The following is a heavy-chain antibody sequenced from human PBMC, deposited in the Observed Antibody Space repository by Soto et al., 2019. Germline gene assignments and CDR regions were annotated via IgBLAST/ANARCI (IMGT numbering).Heavy chain of an antibody. CDR1: GFTLISDW. Sequence: EMQVVESGGGLVQPGGSLRLSCAASGFTLISDWMAWARQAPGKGLEWVGNIKEDGSEGYFGDSVKGRFTSSRDNARNLLHLQMNSLRDEDTAMYYCVRAGGRDGTNTFWGRGTMFTVSS. D-gene: IGHD2-15*01. J-gene: IGHJ3*01. CDR3: VRAGGRDGTNTF. V-gene: IGHV3-7*04. CDR2: IKEDGSEG.